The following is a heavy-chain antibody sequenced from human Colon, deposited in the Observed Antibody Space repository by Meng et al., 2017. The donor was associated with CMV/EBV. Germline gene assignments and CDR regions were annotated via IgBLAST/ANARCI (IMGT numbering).Heavy chain of an antibody. CDR2: ISHDGTVT. Sequence: GGSLKISCAASGFTFSSYVMHWVRQAPGKGLVWVSRISHDGTVTTYADSVKGRFTISRDNAQNTLYLQMNSLRAEDTAVYYCTRDVNWEFFDYWGQGTLVTVSS. CDR1: GFTFSSYV. D-gene: IGHD7-27*01. V-gene: IGHV3-74*01. J-gene: IGHJ4*02. CDR3: TRDVNWEFFDY.